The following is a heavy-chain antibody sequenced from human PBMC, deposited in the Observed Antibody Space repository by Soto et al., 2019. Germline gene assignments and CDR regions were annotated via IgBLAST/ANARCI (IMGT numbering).Heavy chain of an antibody. CDR2: IYYSGNT. V-gene: IGHV4-39*07. CDR1: GGYISGSTSY. J-gene: IGHJ5*02. CDR3: ARARGGDSGDYASLFDR. D-gene: IGHD4-17*01. Sequence: PSETLSLTCTVSGGYISGSTSYWGWIRQPPGKGLEWIGNIYYSGNTYYHPSLKSRVTISLDTSKNQFSLKVTSMTAADTAVYFCARARGGDSGDYASLFDRWGQGNLVTVSS.